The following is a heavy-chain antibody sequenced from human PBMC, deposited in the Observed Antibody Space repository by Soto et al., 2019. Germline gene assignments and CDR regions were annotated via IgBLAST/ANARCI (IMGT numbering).Heavy chain of an antibody. V-gene: IGHV6-1*01. D-gene: IGHD6-19*01. Sequence: SHTLSLTCATSGYSVSSNTAALNWIRSSPSRGLEWLGRTYYRSNWRHDYAVSVKSRITVNPDTSKNHFSLQLNSVTPDDTAVYYCARGVAGSGFDLWGQGTLVTVSS. CDR1: GYSVSSNTAA. CDR2: TYYRSNWRH. J-gene: IGHJ4*02. CDR3: ARGVAGSGFDL.